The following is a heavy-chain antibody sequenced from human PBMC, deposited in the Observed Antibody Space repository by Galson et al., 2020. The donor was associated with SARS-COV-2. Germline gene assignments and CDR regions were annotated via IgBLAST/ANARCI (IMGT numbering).Heavy chain of an antibody. Sequence: GESLKISCAASGFTFSNYVMHWVRQAPGKGPEWVAVISYDGSNSFYADSLKGRFTISRDNSKSTLYLQMNSLRAEDTAVYYCARGGEWELPYYFDYWGQGTLVTVSS. CDR3: ARGGEWELPYYFDY. V-gene: IGHV3-30*04. J-gene: IGHJ4*02. D-gene: IGHD1-26*01. CDR2: ISYDGSNS. CDR1: GFTFSNYV.